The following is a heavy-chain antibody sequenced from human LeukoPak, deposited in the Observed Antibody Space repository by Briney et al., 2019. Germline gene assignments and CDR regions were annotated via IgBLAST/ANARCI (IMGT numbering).Heavy chain of an antibody. CDR1: GYTVTGYY. CDR2: INPNSGGT. V-gene: IGHV1-2*02. Sequence: ASVKVSCKASGYTVTGYYMHWVRQAPGQGLEWMGWINPNSGGTNYAQKFQGRVTMTRDTSISTAYMELSRLRSDDTAVYYCARGLIVGALFDYWGQGTLLTVSS. D-gene: IGHD1-26*01. J-gene: IGHJ4*02. CDR3: ARGLIVGALFDY.